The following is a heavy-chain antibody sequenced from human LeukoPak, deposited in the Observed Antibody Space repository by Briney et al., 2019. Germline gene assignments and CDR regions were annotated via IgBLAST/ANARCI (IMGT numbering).Heavy chain of an antibody. J-gene: IGHJ4*02. Sequence: SETLSLTCIVSGGSIRSYYWTWIRQPPGKGLEWIGYIYYSGSTSYNPSLKSRVTISVDTSKNQFSLKLSSVTAADTAVYNCARYHCSSTSCYFDYWGQGTLVTVSS. CDR2: IYYSGST. CDR3: ARYHCSSTSCYFDY. V-gene: IGHV4-59*01. D-gene: IGHD2-2*01. CDR1: GGSIRSYY.